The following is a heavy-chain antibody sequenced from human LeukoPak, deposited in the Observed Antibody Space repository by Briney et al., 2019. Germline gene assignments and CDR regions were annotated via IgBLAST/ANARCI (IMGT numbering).Heavy chain of an antibody. J-gene: IGHJ2*01. CDR1: GFTFSSYA. D-gene: IGHD1-26*01. CDR2: ISYDGSNK. Sequence: GGSLRLSCAASGFTFSSYAMHWVRQAPGKGLEWVAVISYDGSNKYCADSVKGRFTISRDNSKNTLYLQMNSLRAEDTAVYYCARARGGAPNWYFDLWGRGTLVTVSS. CDR3: ARARGGAPNWYFDL. V-gene: IGHV3-30*04.